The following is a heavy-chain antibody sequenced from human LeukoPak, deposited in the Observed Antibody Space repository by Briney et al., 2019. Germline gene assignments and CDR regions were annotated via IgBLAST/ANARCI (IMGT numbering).Heavy chain of an antibody. CDR2: INHSGST. Sequence: SETLSLTCAVYGGSFSGYYWSWIRQPPGKGLEWIGEINHSGSTNYNPSLKSRVTISVDTSKNQFSLKLSSVTAADTAVYYCARPRGGGFTGMTTAFDIWGQGTMVTVSS. CDR3: ARPRGGGFTGMTTAFDI. V-gene: IGHV4-34*01. D-gene: IGHD1-1*01. J-gene: IGHJ3*02. CDR1: GGSFSGYY.